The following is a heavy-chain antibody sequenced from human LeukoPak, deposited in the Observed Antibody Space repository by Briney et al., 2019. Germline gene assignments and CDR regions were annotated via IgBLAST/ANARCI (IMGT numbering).Heavy chain of an antibody. CDR3: AKTYCSSTSCPGYFDY. CDR2: ISGSGGST. J-gene: IGHJ4*02. V-gene: IGHV3-23*01. CDR1: GFTFSSYA. Sequence: GGSLRLSCAASGFTFSSYAMSWVRQAPGKGLEWVSAISGSGGSTYYADSVKGRFTISRDNSKNTLYLQMNSLRAEDTAVYYCAKTYCSSTSCPGYFDYWGQGTLVTVSS. D-gene: IGHD2-2*01.